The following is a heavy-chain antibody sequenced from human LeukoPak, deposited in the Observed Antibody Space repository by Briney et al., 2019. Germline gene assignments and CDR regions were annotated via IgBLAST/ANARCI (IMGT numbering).Heavy chain of an antibody. CDR1: GFTFSSFE. CDR2: ISSSGSTL. V-gene: IGHV3-48*03. J-gene: IGHJ4*02. CDR3: VRGLDYNVAWVY. Sequence: GGSLRLSCVVSGFTFSSFEMNWVRQAPGRGLEWVSYISSSGSTLYYADSVKGRFSISRDNAKNSLYLQMNSLRAENTAVYYCVRGLDYNVAWVYWGQGTLVTVSS. D-gene: IGHD3-10*01.